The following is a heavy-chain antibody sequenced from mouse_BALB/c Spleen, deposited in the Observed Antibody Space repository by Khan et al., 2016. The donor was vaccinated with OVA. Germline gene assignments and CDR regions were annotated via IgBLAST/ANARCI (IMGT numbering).Heavy chain of an antibody. CDR3: TRLVDY. CDR1: GFTFSSYA. CDR2: IYSGGST. J-gene: IGHJ4*01. D-gene: IGHD2-2*01. Sequence: EVELVESGGGLVKPGGSLKLSCAASGFTFSSYAVSWIRQTPEQGLEWVAYIYSGGSTYYPDSVMGRLTISRDDARNILFLQMNSLRSEDTAMYYCTRLVDYWGQGTSITVSS. V-gene: IGHV5-6-5*01.